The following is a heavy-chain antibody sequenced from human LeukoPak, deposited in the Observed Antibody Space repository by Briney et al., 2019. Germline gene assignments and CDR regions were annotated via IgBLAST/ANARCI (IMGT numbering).Heavy chain of an antibody. J-gene: IGHJ4*02. CDR3: ASTAPRSGYSFGYSDS. V-gene: IGHV4-39*01. Sequence: PSETLSLTCTVSGDSISSSSYYWGWVRQPPGKGLEWIGNIYYSGSTYYNPSLKSRVTLSLDTSKNQFSLKLSSLTAADTAVYYCASTAPRSGYSFGYSDSWGQGALVTVSS. D-gene: IGHD5-18*01. CDR1: GDSISSSSYY. CDR2: IYYSGST.